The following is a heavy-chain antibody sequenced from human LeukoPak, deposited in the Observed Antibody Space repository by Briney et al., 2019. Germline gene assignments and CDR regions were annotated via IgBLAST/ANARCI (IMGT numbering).Heavy chain of an antibody. V-gene: IGHV3-64*01. CDR1: GFSFSSYA. D-gene: IGHD4-17*01. CDR3: ARGRGTTVTASMDF. J-gene: IGHJ6*02. CDR2: ITSRGTDT. Sequence: TGGSLRLSCAASGFSFSSYAMHWLRQAPGKGLEYVSGITSRGTDTSYANSVKGRFTISRDNSKNTLYLQMGSLRVEDMAVYYCARGRGTTVTASMDFWGQGTTVTVSS.